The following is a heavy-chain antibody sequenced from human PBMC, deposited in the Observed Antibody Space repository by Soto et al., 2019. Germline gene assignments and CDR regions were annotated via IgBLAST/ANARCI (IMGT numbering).Heavy chain of an antibody. D-gene: IGHD4-17*01. V-gene: IGHV1-2*04. CDR1: GYTFTGYY. J-gene: IGHJ4*02. CDR2: INPNSGGT. Sequence: GASVKVSCKASGYTFTGYYMHWVRQAPGQGLEWMGWINPNSGGTNYAQKFQGWVTMTRDTSISTAYMELSRLRSDDTAVYYCARQTWHGDYTFDYWGQGTLVTVSS. CDR3: ARQTWHGDYTFDY.